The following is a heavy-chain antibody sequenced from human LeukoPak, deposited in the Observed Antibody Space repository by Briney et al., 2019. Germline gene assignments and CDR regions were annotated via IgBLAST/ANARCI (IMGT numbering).Heavy chain of an antibody. V-gene: IGHV1-18*04. J-gene: IGHJ6*02. Sequence: ASVRVFCKASGYTFNAYYIHWVRQAPGQGLEWMGWISAYNGNTNYAQKLQGRVTMTTDTSTSTAYMELRSLRSDDTAVYYCARDRLIVVVPAAIYYYYGMDVWGQGTTVTVSS. D-gene: IGHD2-2*01. CDR1: GYTFNAYY. CDR3: ARDRLIVVVPAAIYYYYGMDV. CDR2: ISAYNGNT.